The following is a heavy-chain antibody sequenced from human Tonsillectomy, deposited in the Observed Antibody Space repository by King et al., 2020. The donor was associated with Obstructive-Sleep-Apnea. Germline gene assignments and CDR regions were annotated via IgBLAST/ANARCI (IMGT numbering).Heavy chain of an antibody. CDR1: GFTFSSYA. D-gene: IGHD6-13*01. V-gene: IGHV3-23*04. J-gene: IGHJ4*02. CDR2: ISGSGGST. Sequence: VQLVESGGGLVQPGGSLRLSCAASGFTFSSYAMSWVRQAPGKGLEWVSAISGSGGSTYYADSVKGRFTLPRDNTKNTLYLQMNSLRAEDTAVYYCAKGGGVYSSSWYDYWGQGTLVTVSS. CDR3: AKGGGVYSSSWYDY.